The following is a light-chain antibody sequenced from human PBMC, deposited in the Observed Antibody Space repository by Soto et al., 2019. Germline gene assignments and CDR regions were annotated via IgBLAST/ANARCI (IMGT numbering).Light chain of an antibody. CDR1: QDISSW. CDR3: QQTKTPGT. CDR2: STS. V-gene: IGKV1-12*01. J-gene: IGKJ1*01. Sequence: DIQMTQSPSSLSASVGDRVTITCRASQDISSWLAWYQQTPGKAPRLLIYSTSNLQRGVPSRFSGTGSGTDFTLTISGLQPEDFGTYYCQQTKTPGTFGQGTKV.